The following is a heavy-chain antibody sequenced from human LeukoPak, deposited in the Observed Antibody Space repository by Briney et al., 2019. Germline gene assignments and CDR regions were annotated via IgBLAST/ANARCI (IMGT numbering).Heavy chain of an antibody. CDR1: GGSISSYY. Sequence: SETLSLTCTVSGGSISSYYWSWIRQPPGKGLEWIGYIYYSGSTNYNPSLKSRVAISVDTSKNQFSLKLSSVTAADTAVYYCARVKRAITIACAFDIWGQGTMVTVSS. J-gene: IGHJ3*02. D-gene: IGHD3-3*01. V-gene: IGHV4-59*01. CDR2: IYYSGST. CDR3: ARVKRAITIACAFDI.